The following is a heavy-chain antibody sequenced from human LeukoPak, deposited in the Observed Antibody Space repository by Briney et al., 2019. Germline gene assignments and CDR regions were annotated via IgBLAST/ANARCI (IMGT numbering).Heavy chain of an antibody. CDR2: INPTSGGT. CDR1: GYTFTGHY. Sequence: ASVKVSCKASGYTFTGHYLHWVRQAPGQGLEWMGWINPTSGGTNYAQKFQGRVTMTRDTSINTAYMELSSLRSDDTAVYYCAGTYWSGSDAFDIWGQGTMVTVSS. D-gene: IGHD3-3*01. CDR3: AGTYWSGSDAFDI. J-gene: IGHJ3*02. V-gene: IGHV1-2*02.